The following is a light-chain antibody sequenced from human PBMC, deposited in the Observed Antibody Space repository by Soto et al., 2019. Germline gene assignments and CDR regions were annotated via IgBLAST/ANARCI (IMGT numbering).Light chain of an antibody. CDR3: QQRSNWPRSIT. CDR2: DAS. V-gene: IGKV3-11*01. J-gene: IGKJ5*01. CDR1: QSVSSY. Sequence: EIVLTQSPATLSLSPCERDTLSVRSSQSVSSYLAWYQQTPGQAPRLLIYDASNRATGIPARFSGSGSGTDFTLTISSLEPEDFAVYYCQQRSNWPRSITFGQGTRLEIK.